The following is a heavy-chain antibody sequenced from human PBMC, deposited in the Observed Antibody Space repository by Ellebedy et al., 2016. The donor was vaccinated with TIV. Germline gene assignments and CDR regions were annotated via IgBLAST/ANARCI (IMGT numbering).Heavy chain of an antibody. D-gene: IGHD1-14*01. CDR3: ARDSGLDY. V-gene: IGHV5-51*01. Sequence: PGGSLRLSCKGSRYSFTSYWIGWVRQMTGKGLEWMGIIYPGDSDTRYSPSFQGQVTISADKSISTAYLQWSSLKASDTTMYYCARDSGLDYWGQGTLVTVSS. CDR1: RYSFTSYW. J-gene: IGHJ4*02. CDR2: IYPGDSDT.